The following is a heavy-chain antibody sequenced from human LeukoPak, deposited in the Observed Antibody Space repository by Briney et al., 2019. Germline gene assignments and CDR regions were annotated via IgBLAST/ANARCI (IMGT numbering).Heavy chain of an antibody. J-gene: IGHJ3*02. CDR3: AKSTYDSSGYYYGNDAFDI. V-gene: IGHV3-23*01. CDR2: VSGSGGNT. Sequence: PEGSLRLSCAASGFTLSSYAMTWVRQAPGKGLEWVSGVSGSGGNTYYADSVRGRFTISRDNSKNTLYLQMNSLRAEDTAVYHCAKSTYDSSGYYYGNDAFDIWGQGTMVTVSS. D-gene: IGHD3-22*01. CDR1: GFTLSSYA.